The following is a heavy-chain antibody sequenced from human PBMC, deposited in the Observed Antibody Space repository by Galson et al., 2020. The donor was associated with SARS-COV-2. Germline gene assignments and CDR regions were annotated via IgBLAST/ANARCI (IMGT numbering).Heavy chain of an antibody. D-gene: IGHD3-3*01. Sequence: SETLSLTCAVYGGSFSGYYWSWIRQPPGKGLEWIGEINHSGSTNYNPSLKSRVTISVDTSKNQFSLKLSSVTAADTAVYYCARAPRITIFGVVTFNWFDPWAREPWSPSPQ. CDR3: ARAPRITIFGVVTFNWFDP. CDR1: GGSFSGYY. J-gene: IGHJ5*02. V-gene: IGHV4-34*01. CDR2: INHSGST.